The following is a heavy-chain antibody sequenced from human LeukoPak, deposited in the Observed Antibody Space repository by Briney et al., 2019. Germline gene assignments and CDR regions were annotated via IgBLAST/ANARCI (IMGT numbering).Heavy chain of an antibody. Sequence: PSETLSLTCTVSGGSISSGGYYWSWIRQHPGKGLEWIGYIYYSGSTYYNPSLKSRVTISVDTSKNQFSLKLSSVTAADTAVYYCASLAYYYDSSGVDYWGQGTLGTVSS. CDR3: ASLAYYYDSSGVDY. CDR1: GGSISSGGYY. V-gene: IGHV4-31*03. D-gene: IGHD3-22*01. J-gene: IGHJ4*02. CDR2: IYYSGST.